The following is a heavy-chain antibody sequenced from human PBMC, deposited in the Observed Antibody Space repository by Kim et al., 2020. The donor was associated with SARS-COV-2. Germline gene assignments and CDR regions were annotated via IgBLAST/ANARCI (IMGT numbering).Heavy chain of an antibody. CDR1: GGSISSGSYY. D-gene: IGHD5-18*01. CDR3: AREFLIHSNWFDP. Sequence: SETLSLTCTVSGGSISSGSYYWSWIRQPAGKGLEWIGRIYTSGSTNYNPSLKSRVTISVDTSKNQFSLKLSSVTAADTAVYYCAREFLIHSNWFDPWGQGTLVTVSS. CDR2: IYTSGST. J-gene: IGHJ5*02. V-gene: IGHV4-61*02.